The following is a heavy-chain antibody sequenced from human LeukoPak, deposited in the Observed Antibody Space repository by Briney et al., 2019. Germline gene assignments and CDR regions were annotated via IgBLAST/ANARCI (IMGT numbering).Heavy chain of an antibody. D-gene: IGHD3-10*01. CDR1: GFTFSSYG. Sequence: GGSLRLSCAASGFTFSSYGMHWVRQAPGKGLEWVAAIWYDGSNKYYADSVKGRFTISRDNSKNTLYLQMNSLRAEDTAVYYCARGVYGSGKFGDMDVWGKGTTVTVSS. CDR2: IWYDGSNK. J-gene: IGHJ6*04. CDR3: ARGVYGSGKFGDMDV. V-gene: IGHV3-33*01.